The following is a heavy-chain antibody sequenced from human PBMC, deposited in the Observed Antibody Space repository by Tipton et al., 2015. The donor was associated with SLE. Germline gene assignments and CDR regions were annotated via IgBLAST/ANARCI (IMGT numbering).Heavy chain of an antibody. J-gene: IGHJ2*01. CDR3: ARLGGDEGLEWIHLGYFDL. CDR1: GGSFSTNF. D-gene: IGHD3-3*01. Sequence: TLSLTCSVSGGSFSTNFWSWIRQSPEKGLEWIGYIYYPGNTFYSPSLKSRVTISVDTSKNQFSLKLSSVTAADTAVYYCARLGGDEGLEWIHLGYFDLWGRGTLVTVSS. V-gene: IGHV4-59*04. CDR2: IYYPGNT.